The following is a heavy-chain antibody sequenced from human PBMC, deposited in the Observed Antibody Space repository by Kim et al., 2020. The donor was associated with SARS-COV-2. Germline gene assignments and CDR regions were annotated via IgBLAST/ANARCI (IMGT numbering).Heavy chain of an antibody. D-gene: IGHD6-6*01. CDR1: GYTFTSYA. V-gene: IGHV1-3*01. Sequence: ASVKVSCKASGYTFTSYAMHWVRQAPGQRLEWMGWINAGNGNTKYSQKFQGRVTITRDTSASTAYMELSSLRSEDTAVYYCARGGSSSFVYYYYYMDVWGKGTTVTVSS. CDR3: ARGGSSSFVYYYYYMDV. J-gene: IGHJ6*03. CDR2: INAGNGNT.